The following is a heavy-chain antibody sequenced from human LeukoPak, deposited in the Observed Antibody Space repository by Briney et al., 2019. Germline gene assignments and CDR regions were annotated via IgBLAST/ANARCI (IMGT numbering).Heavy chain of an antibody. J-gene: IGHJ6*03. CDR2: INHSGST. CDR3: ASGSGWPYYMDV. CDR1: GGSIRSYY. D-gene: IGHD6-19*01. Sequence: PSETLSLTCTVSGGSIRSYYWSWIRQPPGKGLEWIGEINHSGSTNYNPSLKSRVTISVDTSKNQFSLKLSSVTAADTAVCYCASGSGWPYYMDVWGKGTTVTISS. V-gene: IGHV4-34*01.